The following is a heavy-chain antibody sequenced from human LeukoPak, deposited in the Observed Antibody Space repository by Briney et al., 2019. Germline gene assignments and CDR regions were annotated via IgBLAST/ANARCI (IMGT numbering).Heavy chain of an antibody. CDR2: ISAYNGNT. V-gene: IGHV1-18*01. Sequence: ASVTVSFKASGYTFTSYGISWVRQAPGQGLEWMGWISAYNGNTNYAQKLQGRVTMTTDTPTSTAYMELRSLRSDDTAVYYCAREWPAAHFDYWGQGTLVTVSS. J-gene: IGHJ4*02. D-gene: IGHD5-24*01. CDR3: AREWPAAHFDY. CDR1: GYTFTSYG.